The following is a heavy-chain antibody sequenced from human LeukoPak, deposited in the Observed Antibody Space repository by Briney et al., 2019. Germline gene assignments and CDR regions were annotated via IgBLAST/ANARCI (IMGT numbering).Heavy chain of an antibody. D-gene: IGHD2-21*02. CDR3: TRMRCGDCSYSSDDWLDP. CDR2: IYYSGST. J-gene: IGHJ5*02. Sequence: SETLSLTCTVSGGSISSSSYYWGWIRQPPGNGLEWIGSIYYSGSTHYNPSLKSRVTISVDTSKNQFSLKLSSVTAADTAVYYCTRMRCGDCSYSSDDWLDPWGQGTLVTVSS. V-gene: IGHV4-39*01. CDR1: GGSISSSSYY.